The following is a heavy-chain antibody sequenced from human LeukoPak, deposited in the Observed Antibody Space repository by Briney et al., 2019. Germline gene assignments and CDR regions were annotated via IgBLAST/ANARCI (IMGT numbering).Heavy chain of an antibody. CDR2: ISGSGGST. CDR3: AKDRVAAAGVLGYNDY. CDR1: GFTFSSYW. J-gene: IGHJ4*02. V-gene: IGHV3-23*01. Sequence: GGSLRLSCAASGFTFSSYWMSWVRQAPGKGLEWVSVISGSGGSTYYAESVKGRFTISRDNSKNTLYLEMNSLRADDTAVYYCAKDRVAAAGVLGYNDYWGQGTLVTVHS. D-gene: IGHD6-13*01.